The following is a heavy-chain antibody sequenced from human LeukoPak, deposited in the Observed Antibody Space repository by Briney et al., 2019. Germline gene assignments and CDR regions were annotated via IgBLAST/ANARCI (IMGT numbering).Heavy chain of an antibody. Sequence: ASVKVSCKASGYTFTGYYMHWVRQAPGQGLEWMGWINPNSGGTNYAQKFQGRVTITADKSTSTAYMELSSLRSEDTAVYYCARSIDWDWFDPWGQGTLVTVSS. V-gene: IGHV1-2*02. CDR3: ARSIDWDWFDP. D-gene: IGHD6-6*01. CDR2: INPNSGGT. J-gene: IGHJ5*02. CDR1: GYTFTGYY.